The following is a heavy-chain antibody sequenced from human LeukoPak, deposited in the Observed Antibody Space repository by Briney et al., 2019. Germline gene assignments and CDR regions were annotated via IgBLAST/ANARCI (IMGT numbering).Heavy chain of an antibody. J-gene: IGHJ4*02. D-gene: IGHD3-22*01. V-gene: IGHV3-21*01. CDR2: ISSSSSYI. Sequence: GGSLRLSCAASGFTFSSYSMNWVRQAPGKGLEWVSSISSSSSYIYYADSVKGRFTISRDNAKNTLYLQMNSVRAEDTAVYYCARDPYDSSGYYYRGIDYWGQGTLVTVSS. CDR3: ARDPYDSSGYYYRGIDY. CDR1: GFTFSSYS.